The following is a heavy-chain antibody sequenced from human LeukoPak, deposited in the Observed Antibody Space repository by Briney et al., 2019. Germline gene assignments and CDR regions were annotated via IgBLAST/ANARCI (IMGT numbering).Heavy chain of an antibody. D-gene: IGHD2-2*01. Sequence: GGSLRLSCAASGFTFSSYSMHWVRQAPGKGLEWVSSISSSSSYIYYADSVKGRFTISRDNAKNSLYLQMNSLRAEDTAVYYCASPGGIVVVPAAHDAFDIWGQGTMVTVSS. V-gene: IGHV3-21*01. CDR1: GFTFSSYS. CDR2: ISSSSSYI. CDR3: ASPGGIVVVPAAHDAFDI. J-gene: IGHJ3*02.